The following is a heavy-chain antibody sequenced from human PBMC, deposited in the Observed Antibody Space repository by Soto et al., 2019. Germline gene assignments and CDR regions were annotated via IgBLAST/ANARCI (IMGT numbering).Heavy chain of an antibody. D-gene: IGHD6-13*01. CDR3: AKNSEWQQLVCGFDY. V-gene: IGHV3-23*01. CDR2: ISGSGGST. CDR1: GFTFSSYA. J-gene: IGHJ4*02. Sequence: PGGSLRLSCAASGFTFSSYAMSWVRQAPGKGLEWVSAISGSGGSTYYADSVKGRFTISRDNSKNTLYLQMNSLRAEDTAVYYCAKNSEWQQLVCGFDYWGQGTLVTVSS.